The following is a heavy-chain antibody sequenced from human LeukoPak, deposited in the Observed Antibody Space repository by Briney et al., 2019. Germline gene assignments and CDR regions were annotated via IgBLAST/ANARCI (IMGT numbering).Heavy chain of an antibody. CDR3: ARVLSGSWDWFDP. Sequence: GESLRLSCAASGFTFSRYWIHWVRQIPGKGLEWVSRINPDGSTTTYADSVKGRFTISRDNAENTVYLQMHSLRAEDTAVYYCARVLSGSWDWFDPWGQGTLVTVS. J-gene: IGHJ5*02. D-gene: IGHD3-22*01. CDR2: INPDGSTT. V-gene: IGHV3-74*01. CDR1: GFTFSRYW.